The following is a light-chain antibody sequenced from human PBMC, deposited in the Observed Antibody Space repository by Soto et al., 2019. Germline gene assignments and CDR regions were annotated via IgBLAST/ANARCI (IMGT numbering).Light chain of an antibody. Sequence: EIVLTQSPGTLSLSPGHRATLSCRASQSINSNYLAWYQQKPGQAPRLLIYGASSRAPGIPDRFSGSGSGTDFTLTISRLEPEDFAVYYCQHYGSLHRTFGQGTKVEVK. CDR1: QSINSNY. CDR2: GAS. J-gene: IGKJ1*01. V-gene: IGKV3-20*01. CDR3: QHYGSLHRT.